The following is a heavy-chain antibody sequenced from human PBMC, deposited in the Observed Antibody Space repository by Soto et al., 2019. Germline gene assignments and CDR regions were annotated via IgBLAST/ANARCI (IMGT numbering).Heavy chain of an antibody. Sequence: SETLSLTCAVSGGSISSSNWWRWVRQPPGKVLEWIGEIYHSGSTNYNPSLKSPVTISVDKSKNQFSLTLSSVTAADTAVYYCARDYSSGWYYFDYWGQGTLVTVSS. CDR2: IYHSGST. D-gene: IGHD6-19*01. CDR3: ARDYSSGWYYFDY. J-gene: IGHJ4*02. CDR1: GGSISSSNW. V-gene: IGHV4-4*02.